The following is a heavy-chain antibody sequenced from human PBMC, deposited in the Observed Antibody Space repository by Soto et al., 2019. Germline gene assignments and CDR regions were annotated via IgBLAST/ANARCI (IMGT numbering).Heavy chain of an antibody. Sequence: GSLRLSCAASGFTFSSNWMQWVRQAPGKGLVWVSRINSDGSSTIFADSVKGRFTVSRDNAKNTLYLQMNSLRAEDTAVYYCTSSGRASYWGQGTLVTVSS. J-gene: IGHJ4*02. CDR3: TSSGRASY. CDR2: INSDGSST. D-gene: IGHD1-26*01. CDR1: GFTFSSNW. V-gene: IGHV3-74*01.